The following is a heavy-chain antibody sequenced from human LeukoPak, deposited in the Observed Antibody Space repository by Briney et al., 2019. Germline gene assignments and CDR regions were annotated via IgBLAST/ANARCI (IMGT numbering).Heavy chain of an antibody. CDR2: IRTSTSTI. D-gene: IGHD2-21*02. J-gene: IGHJ3*01. V-gene: IGHV3-48*01. CDR3: ARDSDYAFDV. CDR1: GLTFSTYT. Sequence: PGGSLRLSCAASGLTFSTYTMNWVRQAPGKGLEWISYIRTSTSTISYADSVKGRFAISTDNAQNSLYLQMNSLRAEDTAVYFCARDSDYAFDVWGQGTMVTVSS.